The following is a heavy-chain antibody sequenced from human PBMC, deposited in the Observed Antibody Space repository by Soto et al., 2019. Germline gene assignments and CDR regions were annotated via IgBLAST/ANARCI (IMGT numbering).Heavy chain of an antibody. V-gene: IGHV3-30*04. D-gene: IGHD3-10*01. CDR2: ISYDGSNA. Sequence: GFLRLSCTASGFSFSTYAMYWVRQAPGKGLEWVAIISYDGSNAQYADSVKGRFTVARDNSKNTLYLQMHSLTAEDTAVYYCARDGGGFGELLLNSYDAFDLWGQGKLVTVSS. CDR3: ARDGGGFGELLLNSYDAFDL. CDR1: GFSFSTYA. J-gene: IGHJ3*01.